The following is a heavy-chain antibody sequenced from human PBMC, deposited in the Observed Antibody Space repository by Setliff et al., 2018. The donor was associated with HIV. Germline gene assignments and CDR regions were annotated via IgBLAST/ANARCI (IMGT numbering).Heavy chain of an antibody. D-gene: IGHD6-13*01. J-gene: IGHJ4*02. CDR1: GFTFSDYY. CDR3: ARDVARRLAAIGRRGFFDS. CDR2: ISRSGSII. V-gene: IGHV3-11*04. Sequence: KAGGSLRLSCAASGFTFSDYYMSWIRQAPGKGLEWVSYISRSGSIIYYADSVKGRFTISRDNAKNSLYLQMNSLRAEDTAVYYCARDVARRLAAIGRRGFFDSWGQGTLVTVSS.